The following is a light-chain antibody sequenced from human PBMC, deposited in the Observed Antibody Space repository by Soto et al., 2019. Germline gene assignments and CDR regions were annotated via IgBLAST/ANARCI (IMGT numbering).Light chain of an antibody. V-gene: IGKV1-5*03. CDR3: QQYSTYWT. J-gene: IGKJ5*01. CDR1: QTISSW. CDR2: KAS. Sequence: DIQMTQSPSTLSGSVGDRVTITCRASQTISSWLAWYQQKPGKAPKLLIYKASTLKSGVPSRFSGSGSGTEFTLTISSLQPDDFATYYCQQYSTYWTFGQGTRLEIK.